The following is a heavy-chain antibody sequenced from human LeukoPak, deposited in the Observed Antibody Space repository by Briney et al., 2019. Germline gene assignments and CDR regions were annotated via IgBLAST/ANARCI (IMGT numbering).Heavy chain of an antibody. CDR1: GGSISSYY. CDR3: ASYIAARGFDY. Sequence: PSETLSLTCTVSGGSISSYYWSWIRQPPGKGLEWIGYIYYSGSTNYNPSLKSRVTISVDTSKNQFSLKLSPVTAADTAVYYCASYIAARGFDYWGQGTLVTVSS. CDR2: IYYSGST. J-gene: IGHJ4*02. D-gene: IGHD6-13*01. V-gene: IGHV4-59*01.